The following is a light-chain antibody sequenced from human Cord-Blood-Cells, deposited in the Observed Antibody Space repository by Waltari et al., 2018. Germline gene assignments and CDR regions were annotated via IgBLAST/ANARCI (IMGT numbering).Light chain of an antibody. CDR2: EGS. V-gene: IGLV2-23*01. Sequence: QSALTQPASVSGSPGQSITLSCPGTTSDVGRYNLVSWYQQHPGKAPKLMLYEGSKRPSGVSNRFSGSKSGNTASLTISGLQAEDEADYYCCSYAGSSTYVFGTGTKVTVL. CDR3: CSYAGSSTYV. J-gene: IGLJ1*01. CDR1: TSDVGRYNL.